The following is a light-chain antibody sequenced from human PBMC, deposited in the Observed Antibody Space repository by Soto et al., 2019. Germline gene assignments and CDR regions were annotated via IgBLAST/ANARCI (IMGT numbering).Light chain of an antibody. CDR2: EVG. CDR3: SSYTARGTRV. CDR1: SSDVGGYNY. V-gene: IGLV2-14*01. Sequence: QSALTQPPSASGSLGQSVTISCTGTSSDVGGYNYVSWYQQHPDKAPKLLIYEVGNRPSGVSFRFSGSKSGNTASLTISGLQAEDEADYYCSSYTARGTRVFGTGTKLTVL. J-gene: IGLJ1*01.